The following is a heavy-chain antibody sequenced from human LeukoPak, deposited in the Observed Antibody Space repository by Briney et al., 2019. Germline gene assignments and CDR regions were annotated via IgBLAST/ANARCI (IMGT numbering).Heavy chain of an antibody. CDR2: IKSKSEGGAT. J-gene: IGHJ4*02. CDR1: GFTFSSYS. D-gene: IGHD3-22*01. Sequence: GGSLRLSCAASGFTFSSYSMNWIRQAPGKGLEWVGRIKSKSEGGATDFAAPVKGRFTISRDDSKNTLYLQMNSLKTEDTAVYYCTTDPTYYYGYWGQGILVTVSS. CDR3: TTDPTYYYGY. V-gene: IGHV3-15*01.